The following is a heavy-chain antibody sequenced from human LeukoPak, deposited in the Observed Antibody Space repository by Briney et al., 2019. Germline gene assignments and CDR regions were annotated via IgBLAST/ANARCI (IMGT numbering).Heavy chain of an antibody. CDR1: GFTFSSYG. CDR2: IRYDGSNK. J-gene: IGHJ4*02. CDR3: AKDSGSGWLRGRYYFDY. D-gene: IGHD6-19*01. Sequence: GGSLRLSCGASGFTFSSYGMHWVRQAPGKGLEWVAFIRYDGSNKYYADSVKGRFTISRDNPKNTLYLQMNSLRAEDTAVYYCAKDSGSGWLRGRYYFDYWGQGTLVTVSS. V-gene: IGHV3-30*02.